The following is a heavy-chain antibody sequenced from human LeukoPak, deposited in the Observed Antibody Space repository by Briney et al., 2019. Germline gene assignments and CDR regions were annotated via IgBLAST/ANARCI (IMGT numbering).Heavy chain of an antibody. Sequence: ASVKVSCKASGYTFTTYDINWVRQATGQGLEWMGWMNPNSGNAGYAQKFQGRVTMTRDISINTAYVELSGLRYEDTAVYYCARHTAVLPGDYWGRGTLVTVSS. CDR3: ARHTAVLPGDY. D-gene: IGHD5-18*01. CDR2: MNPNSGNA. J-gene: IGHJ4*02. V-gene: IGHV1-8*01. CDR1: GYTFTTYD.